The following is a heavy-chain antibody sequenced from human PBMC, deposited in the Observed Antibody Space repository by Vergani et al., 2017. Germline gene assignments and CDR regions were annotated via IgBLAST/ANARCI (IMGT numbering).Heavy chain of an antibody. Sequence: VQLVQSGAEVKKPGATMKISCKASGYTFTGYYMHWVRQAPGQGLEWMGWINPNSGGTNYAQKFQGRVTMTRDTSISTAYMELSRLRSDDTAVYYCAREGRGIVVTTNWFDPWGQGTLVTVSS. D-gene: IGHD2-21*01. J-gene: IGHJ5*02. CDR3: AREGRGIVVTTNWFDP. V-gene: IGHV1-2*02. CDR2: INPNSGGT. CDR1: GYTFTGYY.